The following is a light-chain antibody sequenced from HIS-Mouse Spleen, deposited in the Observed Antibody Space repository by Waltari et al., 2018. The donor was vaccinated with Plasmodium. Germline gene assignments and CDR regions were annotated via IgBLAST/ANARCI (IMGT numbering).Light chain of an antibody. CDR2: AAS. J-gene: IGKJ2*01. Sequence: DIQMTQSPSSLSASVGDRVTITCQASQDISNYLNWYQQKPGKAPKLLIYAASTLQSGVPSRFSGSGSGTEFTLTISSLQPEDFATYYCQQLNSYPYTFGQGTKLEIK. CDR3: QQLNSYPYT. V-gene: IGKV1-9*01. CDR1: QDISNY.